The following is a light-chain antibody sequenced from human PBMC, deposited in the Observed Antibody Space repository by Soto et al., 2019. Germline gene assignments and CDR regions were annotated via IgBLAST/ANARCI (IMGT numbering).Light chain of an antibody. Sequence: EIVMTQSPGTLSVSPGERATLSCRASQSVSSNLVWYQQKPGQAPRLLIYSASTRAAGIPARFSASGSGTEFTLTITSLQSEDFAVYYCQQYHHLTRTFGGGTKVDIK. CDR2: SAS. V-gene: IGKV3-15*01. CDR1: QSVSSN. J-gene: IGKJ4*01. CDR3: QQYHHLTRT.